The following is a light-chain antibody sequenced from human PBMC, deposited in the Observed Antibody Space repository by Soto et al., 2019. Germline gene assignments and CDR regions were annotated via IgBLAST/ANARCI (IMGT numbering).Light chain of an antibody. V-gene: IGKV3-15*01. CDR1: QSVSNY. Sequence: VMMQSPATLSVSPGERVTLSCRASQSVSNYLAWYQQKPGQAPRLLILGASTRATGIPARFSGSGSGTEFTLTISSLQPEDFAVYYCQQYNDWPRTFGQGTKVEIK. J-gene: IGKJ1*01. CDR3: QQYNDWPRT. CDR2: GAS.